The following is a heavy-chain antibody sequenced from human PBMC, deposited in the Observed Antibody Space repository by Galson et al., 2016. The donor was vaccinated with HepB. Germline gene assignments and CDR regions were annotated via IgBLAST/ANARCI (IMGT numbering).Heavy chain of an antibody. Sequence: QSGAEVKKPGESLKISCKASGSTFNSYNINWVRQAPGQGLEWMGWISAYIGNTNYAQRLQGRVTMTRDTSTRTANMELRSLTSEDTAVHYCARMPPDYYDGSGFGHQTTYFDYWGQGTQVIVSS. V-gene: IGHV1-18*01. J-gene: IGHJ4*02. D-gene: IGHD3-22*01. CDR1: GSTFNSYN. CDR3: ARMPPDYYDGSGFGHQTTYFDY. CDR2: ISAYIGNT.